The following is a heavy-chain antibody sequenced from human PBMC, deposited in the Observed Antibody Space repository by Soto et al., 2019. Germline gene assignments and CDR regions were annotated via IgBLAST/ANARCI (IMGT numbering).Heavy chain of an antibody. D-gene: IGHD3-9*01. Sequence: PGGSLRLSCAASGFTFSDYYMSWIRQAPGKGLEWVSYISSSSSYTNYADSVKGRFTISRDNAKNSLYLQMNSLRAEDTAVYYCARSDLPGGQLRYFDWLPSLYGMDVWGQGTTVTVSS. CDR2: ISSSSSYT. J-gene: IGHJ6*02. CDR3: ARSDLPGGQLRYFDWLPSLYGMDV. V-gene: IGHV3-11*06. CDR1: GFTFSDYY.